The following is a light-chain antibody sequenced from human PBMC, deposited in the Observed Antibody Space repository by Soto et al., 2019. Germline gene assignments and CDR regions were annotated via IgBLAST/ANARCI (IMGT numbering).Light chain of an antibody. J-gene: IGKJ1*01. Sequence: PGERATLSCRASQSVSSTYLAWYQQKPGQAPRPLISAASSRATGTPDRFSGSGSGTDFTLTISRLEPEDFAVYYCQQYGSSRWTFDQGTKVEIK. CDR2: AAS. CDR3: QQYGSSRWT. V-gene: IGKV3-20*01. CDR1: QSVSSTY.